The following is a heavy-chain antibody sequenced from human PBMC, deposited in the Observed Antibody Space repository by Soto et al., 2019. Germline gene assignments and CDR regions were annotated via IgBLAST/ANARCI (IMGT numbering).Heavy chain of an antibody. CDR1: GFTFSNAW. V-gene: IGHV3-15*07. CDR3: TSDLVSTSTSCYAY. J-gene: IGHJ1*01. D-gene: IGHD2-2*01. CDR2: IKSKTDGGTT. Sequence: GGSLRLSCAASGFTFSNAWMNWVRQAPGKGLEWVGRIKSKTDGGTTDYAAPVKGRFTISRDDSKNTLYLQMNSLKTEDTAVYYCTSDLVSTSTSCYAYCGQGTLLTVAS.